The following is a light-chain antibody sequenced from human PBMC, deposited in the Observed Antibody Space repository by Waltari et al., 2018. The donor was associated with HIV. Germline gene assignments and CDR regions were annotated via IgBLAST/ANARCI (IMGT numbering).Light chain of an antibody. CDR3: QQYGSSPPLT. J-gene: IGKJ4*01. V-gene: IGKV3-20*01. Sequence: EIVLTQYPGTLSLSPGERATLSCRASQSVSRSYLAWYQQKPGEAPRLLIYGASSRASDVPDRFSGSGSGTDFTLTISRLEPADFAVYYCQQYGSSPPLTFGGGTKVEIK. CDR2: GAS. CDR1: QSVSRSY.